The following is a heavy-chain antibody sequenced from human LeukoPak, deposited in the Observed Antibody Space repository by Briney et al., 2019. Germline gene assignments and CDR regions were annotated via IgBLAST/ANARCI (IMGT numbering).Heavy chain of an antibody. Sequence: SETLSLTCTVSGGSISSSTYYWGWIRQPPGKGLEWIGYIYYSGSTNYNPSLKSRVTISVDTSKNQFSLKLSSVTAADTAVYYCARDAGYYGSGSYYNVNWFDPWGQGTLVTVSS. CDR2: IYYSGST. J-gene: IGHJ5*02. CDR1: GGSISSSTYY. D-gene: IGHD3-10*01. V-gene: IGHV4-61*01. CDR3: ARDAGYYGSGSYYNVNWFDP.